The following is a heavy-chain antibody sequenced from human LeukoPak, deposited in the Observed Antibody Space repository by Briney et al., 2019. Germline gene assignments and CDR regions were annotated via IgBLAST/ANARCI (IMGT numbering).Heavy chain of an antibody. CDR3: AKKGVLFSGVYDSSGYYYWYFDL. V-gene: IGHV3-23*01. D-gene: IGHD3-22*01. CDR2: ISGSGGST. J-gene: IGHJ2*01. Sequence: GGSLRLSCAASGFTFSSYAMSWVRQAPGKGLEWVSAISGSGGSTYYADSVKGRFTISRDNSKNTLYLQMNSLRAEDTAVYYCAKKGVLFSGVYDSSGYYYWYFDLWGRGTLVTVSS. CDR1: GFTFSSYA.